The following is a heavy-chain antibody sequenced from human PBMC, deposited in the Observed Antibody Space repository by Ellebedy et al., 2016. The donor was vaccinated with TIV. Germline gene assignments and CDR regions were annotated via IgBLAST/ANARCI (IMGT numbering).Heavy chain of an antibody. Sequence: ASVKVSCKASGYTFTGHHLHWVRQAPGQGLEWMGWINSNSGGTNYAQKFQGRVTMTRDTSISTAYMELSGLIPDDTAVYYCARDNYDILTGSSDYFDFWGQGTLLTVSS. J-gene: IGHJ4*02. D-gene: IGHD3-9*01. CDR2: INSNSGGT. CDR3: ARDNYDILTGSSDYFDF. CDR1: GYTFTGHH. V-gene: IGHV1-2*02.